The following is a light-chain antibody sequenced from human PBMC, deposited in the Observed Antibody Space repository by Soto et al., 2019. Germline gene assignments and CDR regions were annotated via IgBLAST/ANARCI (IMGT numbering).Light chain of an antibody. CDR2: AAS. CDR3: QQSYSTPGLT. CDR1: QSISSY. Sequence: DIQMTQSPSSLSASVGDRVTITCRASQSISSYLHWYQQKPGKAPKLLIYAASSLQSGVPSRFSGSGSGTDFPLTISSLQPEDFATYYCQQSYSTPGLTLGGGTKVDIK. J-gene: IGKJ4*01. V-gene: IGKV1-39*01.